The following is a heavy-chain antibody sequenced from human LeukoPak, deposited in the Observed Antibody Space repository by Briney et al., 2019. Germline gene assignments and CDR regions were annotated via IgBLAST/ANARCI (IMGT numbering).Heavy chain of an antibody. Sequence: GSSVKVSCKASGGTFSSYAISWVRQAPGQGLEWMGGIIPIFGTANYAQKFQGRVTITADESTSTAYMELSSLRSEDTAIYYCAHVGSCTAGTCVPGGYWGQGALVTVSS. V-gene: IGHV1-69*01. D-gene: IGHD1-1*01. CDR2: IIPIFGTA. CDR1: GGTFSSYA. J-gene: IGHJ4*02. CDR3: AHVGSCTAGTCVPGGY.